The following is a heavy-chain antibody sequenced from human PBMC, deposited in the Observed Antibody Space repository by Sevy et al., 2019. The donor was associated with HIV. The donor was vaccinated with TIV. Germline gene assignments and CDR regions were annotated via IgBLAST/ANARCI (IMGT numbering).Heavy chain of an antibody. CDR3: ARGKHISDYYGSFDY. Sequence: GGSLRLSCAASGFTVSSYFMSWVRQAPGKGLEWVSVIYIGGTTYYADAVKGRFTISRDNSKNTQYLQMNSLKAEDTAVYYCARGKHISDYYGSFDYWGQGTLVTVSS. D-gene: IGHD4-17*01. CDR2: IYIGGTT. CDR1: GFTVSSYF. J-gene: IGHJ4*02. V-gene: IGHV3-53*01.